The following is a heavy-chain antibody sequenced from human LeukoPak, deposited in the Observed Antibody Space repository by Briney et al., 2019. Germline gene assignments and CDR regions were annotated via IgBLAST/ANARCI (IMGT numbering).Heavy chain of an antibody. Sequence: GGSLRLSCAASGFTFDDYAMHWVRQAPGKGLEWVSGISWNSGSIGYADSVKGRFTISRDNAKNSLYLQMNSLRAEDTALYYCARSNDYYDSSGYLFDAFDIWGQGTMVTVSS. CDR3: ARSNDYYDSSGYLFDAFDI. CDR1: GFTFDDYA. J-gene: IGHJ3*02. V-gene: IGHV3-9*01. D-gene: IGHD3-22*01. CDR2: ISWNSGSI.